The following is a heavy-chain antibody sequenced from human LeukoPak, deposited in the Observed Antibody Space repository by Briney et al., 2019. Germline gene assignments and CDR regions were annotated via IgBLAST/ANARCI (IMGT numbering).Heavy chain of an antibody. Sequence: GGSLRLSCAASGFTFSSYGMHWVHQTPGKGLEWVANIKQDGSEKYYVDSVKGRFTISRDNAKNSLYLQMNSLRADDTAVYYCARERGSGSYHPFGPWGQGTLATVSS. D-gene: IGHD3-10*01. V-gene: IGHV3-7*01. J-gene: IGHJ5*02. CDR2: IKQDGSEK. CDR1: GFTFSSYG. CDR3: ARERGSGSYHPFGP.